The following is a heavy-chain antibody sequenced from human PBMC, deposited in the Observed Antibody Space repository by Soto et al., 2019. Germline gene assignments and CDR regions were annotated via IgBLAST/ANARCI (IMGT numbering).Heavy chain of an antibody. J-gene: IGHJ4*02. D-gene: IGHD2-21*01. V-gene: IGHV3-33*01. CDR1: GFTFRNYG. CDR3: TRDIRSAYFDY. Sequence: QVQLVESGGGVVQSGRSLRLSCAASGFTFRNYGMHWVRQAPDKGLEWVAVIWYDGSKTYYADSVKGRFTISRDNYENTLYLQMNSLRAEDTAVYYCTRDIRSAYFDYWGQGTLVAVSS. CDR2: IWYDGSKT.